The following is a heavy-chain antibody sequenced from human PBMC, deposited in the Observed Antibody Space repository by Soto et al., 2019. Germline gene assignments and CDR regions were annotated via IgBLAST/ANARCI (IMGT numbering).Heavy chain of an antibody. Sequence: QMQLVQSGAEKKKPGSSVKVSCQASGDTFPNFAVTWVRQAPEQGLEWIGGVVPTFDTRSYAQRFQGRVTITADEPTGNSYLELSNLRSGDTAIYYWARMDAALLGGGEWFDPWGQGTLVTVSS. CDR3: ARMDAALLGGGEWFDP. D-gene: IGHD5-18*01. CDR1: GDTFPNFA. V-gene: IGHV1-69*01. J-gene: IGHJ5*02. CDR2: VVPTFDTR.